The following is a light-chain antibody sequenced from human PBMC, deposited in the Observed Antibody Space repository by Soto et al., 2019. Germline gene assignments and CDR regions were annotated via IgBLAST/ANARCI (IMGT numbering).Light chain of an antibody. CDR1: QSVSSSF. CDR2: GAS. V-gene: IGKV3-20*01. Sequence: EIVLTQSPGILSLSPGERATLSCRASQSVSSSFLDWYQQKPGQAPRLLIYGASSRATGIPDRFSGSGSGTGFTLTISRMEPEDYAVYYCQQYRSSPSELTFGGGTKVEIK. CDR3: QQYRSSPSELT. J-gene: IGKJ4*01.